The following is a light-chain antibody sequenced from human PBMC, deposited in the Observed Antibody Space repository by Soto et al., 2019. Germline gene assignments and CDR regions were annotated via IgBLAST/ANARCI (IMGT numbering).Light chain of an antibody. V-gene: IGKV3-15*01. CDR2: GAS. CDR3: QQYNNWPQT. J-gene: IGKJ1*01. CDR1: QSVSSN. Sequence: EIGMTQAPATLSVSPGERATLSCRASQSVSSNLAWYQQKPGQAPRLLIYGASTRATGIPARFSGSESGTEFTLTINSLQSEDFAVYYCQQYNNWPQTFGQGTKVEIK.